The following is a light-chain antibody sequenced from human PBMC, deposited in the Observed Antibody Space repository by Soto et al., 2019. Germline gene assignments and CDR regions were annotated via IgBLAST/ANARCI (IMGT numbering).Light chain of an antibody. Sequence: DIVMTQSPLSLPVTPGEPASISCRSSQSLLHSNGYNYLDWYLQKPGQSPQLLIYLGSNRSSGVPDRFSGSGSGTDFTLKISRVEAEDVGVYYCMQGTHWPHTFGQGTKVDI. CDR2: LGS. CDR1: QSLLHSNGYNY. J-gene: IGKJ2*01. CDR3: MQGTHWPHT. V-gene: IGKV2-28*01.